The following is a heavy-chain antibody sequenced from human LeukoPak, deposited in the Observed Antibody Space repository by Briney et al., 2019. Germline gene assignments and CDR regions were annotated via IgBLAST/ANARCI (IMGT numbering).Heavy chain of an antibody. CDR1: GFTFSNAW. Sequence: GGSLRLSCAASGFTFSNAWMSWVRQAPGKGLEWVGRIKSKTDGGTTDYAAPVTGRFTISRDDSKNTLYLQVNSLKTEDTAVYYCATANRAYSGGWASDHWGQGTLVAVSS. D-gene: IGHD6-19*01. V-gene: IGHV3-15*01. J-gene: IGHJ4*02. CDR3: ATANRAYSGGWASDH. CDR2: IKSKTDGGTT.